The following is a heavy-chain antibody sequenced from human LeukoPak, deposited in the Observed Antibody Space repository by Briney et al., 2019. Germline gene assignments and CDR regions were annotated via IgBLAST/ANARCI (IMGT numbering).Heavy chain of an antibody. CDR2: ISHSGST. Sequence: PSQTLSLTCAVYGGSFSGYYWSWIRQPPGKGLEWIGEISHSGSTNYKPSLKSRVTMSVDTSKNQFSLKLSSVTAADSAVYYCARSTRRPDLFKSLNWFDPWGQGTQVTVSS. CDR3: ARSTRRPDLFKSLNWFDP. CDR1: GGSFSGYY. D-gene: IGHD3-9*01. V-gene: IGHV4-34*01. J-gene: IGHJ5*02.